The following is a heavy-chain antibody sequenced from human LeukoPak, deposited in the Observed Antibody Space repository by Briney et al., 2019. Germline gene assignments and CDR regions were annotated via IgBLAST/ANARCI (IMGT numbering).Heavy chain of an antibody. Sequence: SSETLSLTCAVYGGSFSGYYWSWIRQPPGKGLEWIGEINHSGSTNYNPPLKSRVTISVDTSKNQFSLKLSSVTAADTAVYYCARDYYDSSGYIDYWGQGTLVTVSS. CDR2: INHSGST. V-gene: IGHV4-34*01. CDR3: ARDYYDSSGYIDY. D-gene: IGHD3-22*01. J-gene: IGHJ4*02. CDR1: GGSFSGYY.